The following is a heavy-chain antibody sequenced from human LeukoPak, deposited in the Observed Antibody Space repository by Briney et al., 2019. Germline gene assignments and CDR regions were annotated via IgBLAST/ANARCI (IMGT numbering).Heavy chain of an antibody. Sequence: PSETLSLTCTVSGGTITSYYWTYIRQPAGKRLEWIGRIHTSGSTNYNPSLKSRVTMSVDTSKNQFSLNLSSVTAADTAMYYCAREFSGTSIAARVFDSWGQGTLVTVSS. D-gene: IGHD6-6*01. CDR2: IHTSGST. V-gene: IGHV4-4*07. J-gene: IGHJ4*02. CDR1: GGTITSYY. CDR3: AREFSGTSIAARVFDS.